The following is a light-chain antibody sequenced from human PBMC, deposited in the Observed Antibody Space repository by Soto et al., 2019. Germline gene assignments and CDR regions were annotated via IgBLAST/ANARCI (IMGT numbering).Light chain of an antibody. V-gene: IGKV1-39*01. CDR1: QSINRF. J-gene: IGKJ4*01. CDR2: GAS. Sequence: DIQMTQSPSSLSASVGDRVTITCRASQSINRFLNWYQQKPGKAPKLLIFGASTLQSGVPSRFSGSGSGTDFTLTINSLQPEDFATYYCQQIYSIPVTFGGGTKVDIK. CDR3: QQIYSIPVT.